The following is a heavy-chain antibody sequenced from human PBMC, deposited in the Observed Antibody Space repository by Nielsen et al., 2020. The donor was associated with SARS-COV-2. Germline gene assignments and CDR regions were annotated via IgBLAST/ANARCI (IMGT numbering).Heavy chain of an antibody. Sequence: ASVKVSCKASGCTFTGYYLHWVRQAPGQGLEWMGRINPNSGGTNYAQKFQGRVTMTRDTSISTAYMELSRLRSDDTAVYYCARDHGGYSYGYGYWGQGTLVTVSS. CDR3: ARDHGGYSYGYGY. CDR2: INPNSGGT. J-gene: IGHJ4*02. D-gene: IGHD5-18*01. CDR1: GCTFTGYY. V-gene: IGHV1-2*06.